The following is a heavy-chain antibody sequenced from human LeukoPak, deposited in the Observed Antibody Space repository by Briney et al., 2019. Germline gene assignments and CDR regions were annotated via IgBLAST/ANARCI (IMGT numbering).Heavy chain of an antibody. CDR3: ARRGDGYNPNY. Sequence: SETLSLTCTVSGGSISSSSYYWGWIRQPPGKGLDGIESIYYSGSTYYNPALKRRVTISVDTSKNQFSLKLTSVIAADTAVYYCARRGDGYNPNYWGQGTLVTVSS. D-gene: IGHD5-24*01. V-gene: IGHV4-39*01. CDR2: IYYSGST. CDR1: GGSISSSSYY. J-gene: IGHJ4*02.